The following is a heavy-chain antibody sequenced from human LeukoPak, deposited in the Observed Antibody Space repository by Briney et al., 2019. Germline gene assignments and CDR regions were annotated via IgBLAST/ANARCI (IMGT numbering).Heavy chain of an antibody. CDR2: IYYSGST. D-gene: IGHD3-10*01. Sequence: SETLSLTCTVSGGSISSSSYYWGWIRQPPGKGLEWIGSIYYSGSTYYNPSLKSRVTISVDTSKNQFSLKLNSVTAADTAVYYCATRGSGGSGSLADAFDIWGQGTMVTVSS. J-gene: IGHJ3*02. CDR1: GGSISSSSYY. V-gene: IGHV4-39*07. CDR3: ATRGSGGSGSLADAFDI.